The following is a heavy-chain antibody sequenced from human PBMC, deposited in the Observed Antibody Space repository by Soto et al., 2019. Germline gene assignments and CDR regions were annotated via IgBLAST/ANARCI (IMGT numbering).Heavy chain of an antibody. V-gene: IGHV1-18*01. CDR1: GYTFTSYG. D-gene: IGHD7-27*01. Sequence: QVQLVQSGAEVKKPGASVKVSCKASGYTFTSYGISWVRQAPGQGLEWMGWISAYNGNTNYAQKLQGRVTMTTDTSTSTAYMELRSLRSDDTAVYYCAGEDEDWGTDYYYGRDVWGQGTTVTVSS. CDR3: AGEDEDWGTDYYYGRDV. J-gene: IGHJ6*02. CDR2: ISAYNGNT.